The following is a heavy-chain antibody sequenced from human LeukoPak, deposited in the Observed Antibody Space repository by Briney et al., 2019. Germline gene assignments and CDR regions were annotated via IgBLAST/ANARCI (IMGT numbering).Heavy chain of an antibody. V-gene: IGHV3-23*01. J-gene: IGHJ4*02. D-gene: IGHD3-22*01. Sequence: GGSLRLSCAASGFTFSSYATSWVRQAPGKGLEWVSGISGSGDNTYYADSVKGRFTISRDNSKNTLYVQVNSLGTEDTAAYYCAKGSYYDSSGSFYFDYWGQGTLVTVSS. CDR2: ISGSGDNT. CDR1: GFTFSSYA. CDR3: AKGSYYDSSGSFYFDY.